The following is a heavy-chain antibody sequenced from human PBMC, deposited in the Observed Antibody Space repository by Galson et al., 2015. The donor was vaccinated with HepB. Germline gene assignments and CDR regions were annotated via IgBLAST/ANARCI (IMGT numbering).Heavy chain of an antibody. J-gene: IGHJ6*02. Sequence: SLTCAVYGGSFSGYYWSWIRQPPGKGLEWIGEINHSGSTNYNPSLKSRVTISVDTSKNQFSLKLSSVTAADTAVYYCARGAVTQRLYYYYGMDVWGQGTTVTVSS. CDR3: ARGAVTQRLYYYYGMDV. V-gene: IGHV4-34*01. CDR2: INHSGST. CDR1: GGSFSGYY. D-gene: IGHD4-11*01.